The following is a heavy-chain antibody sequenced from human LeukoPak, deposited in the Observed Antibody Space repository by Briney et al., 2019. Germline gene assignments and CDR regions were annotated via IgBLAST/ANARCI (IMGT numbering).Heavy chain of an antibody. J-gene: IGHJ5*02. V-gene: IGHV4-39*07. D-gene: IGHD6-25*01. Sequence: SETLSLTCTVSGGSISSSSYYWGWIRQPPGKGLEWIGSIYYSGSTYYNPSLRSRVTISVDTSKNQFSLKLSSVTAADTAVYYCARGISAVWFDPWGQGTLVTVSS. CDR3: ARGISAVWFDP. CDR2: IYYSGST. CDR1: GGSISSSSYY.